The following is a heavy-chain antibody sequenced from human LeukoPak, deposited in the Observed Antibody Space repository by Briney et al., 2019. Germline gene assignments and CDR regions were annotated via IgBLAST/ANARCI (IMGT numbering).Heavy chain of an antibody. D-gene: IGHD1/OR15-1a*01. J-gene: IGHJ4*02. Sequence: KSSETLSLTCTVSGGSISTSSHYWRWIRQPPGKGLEWIGSGYYSGSTHYSPSLKSRVTISVDTSKNQFSLNLSSMTAADTAVYYCARRTGTAGGNHFDYWGQGTLVTVSS. CDR2: GYYSGST. V-gene: IGHV4-39*01. CDR1: GGSISTSSHY. CDR3: ARRTGTAGGNHFDY.